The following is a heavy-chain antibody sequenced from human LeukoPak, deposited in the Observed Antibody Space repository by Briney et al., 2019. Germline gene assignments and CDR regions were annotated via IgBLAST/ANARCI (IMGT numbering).Heavy chain of an antibody. Sequence: SETLSLTCSVSGGSMRTPGHYWDWIRQSPGKGLEWIGSMFHSGSTYFNPALRSRVTISGDTSTNQISLSLTSLTVADTAVYYCARRNTVVQDTVPLNAFDVWGQGAMVTVSS. J-gene: IGHJ3*01. V-gene: IGHV4-39*01. CDR1: GGSMRTPGHY. D-gene: IGHD1/OR15-1a*01. CDR3: ARRNTVVQDTVPLNAFDV. CDR2: MFHSGST.